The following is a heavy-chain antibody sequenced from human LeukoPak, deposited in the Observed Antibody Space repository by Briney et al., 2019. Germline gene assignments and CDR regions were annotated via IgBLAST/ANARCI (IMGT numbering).Heavy chain of an antibody. CDR2: ISWNSDKV. V-gene: IGHV3-9*01. J-gene: IGHJ5*02. CDR1: GFTFGDYA. D-gene: IGHD1-26*01. CDR3: AKGGSYSP. Sequence: PGGSLRLSCAASGFTFGDYAMHWVRQAPVKGLEWVSGISWNSDKVGYADSVKGRFTISRDNARNYLFLQMSSLRAEDTAFYYCAKGGSYSPWGQGTLVTVSS.